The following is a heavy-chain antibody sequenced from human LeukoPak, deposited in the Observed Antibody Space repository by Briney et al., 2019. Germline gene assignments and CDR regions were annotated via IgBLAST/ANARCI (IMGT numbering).Heavy chain of an antibody. CDR1: GFTVSSNY. Sequence: PGGSLRLSCAASGFTVSSNYMSWVRQAPGKGLEWVSVIYSGGSTYYADSVKGRFTISRDNSRNTLYLQMNSLRDEDTAVYYCARDYGDYANDYWGQGTLVTVSS. CDR3: ARDYGDYANDY. V-gene: IGHV3-53*01. D-gene: IGHD4-17*01. J-gene: IGHJ4*02. CDR2: IYSGGST.